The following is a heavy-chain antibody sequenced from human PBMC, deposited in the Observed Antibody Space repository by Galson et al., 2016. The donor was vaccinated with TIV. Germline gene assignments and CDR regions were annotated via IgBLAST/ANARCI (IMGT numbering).Heavy chain of an antibody. V-gene: IGHV4-39*07. CDR3: ARDKRYFDYLISLSPVFDS. Sequence: SETLSLTCSVSGVSISGTTYYWAWIRQPPGRGLEWVGTFYNSRSTYYNPSLRSRVAIPVDTAKNQFSLIPNSVTAADTAIYYCARDKRYFDYLISLSPVFDSWGQGALVTVSS. CDR2: FYNSRST. D-gene: IGHD3-9*01. J-gene: IGHJ4*02. CDR1: GVSISGTTYY.